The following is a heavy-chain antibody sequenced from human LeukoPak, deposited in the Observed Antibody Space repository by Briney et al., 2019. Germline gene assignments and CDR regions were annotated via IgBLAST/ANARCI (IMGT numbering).Heavy chain of an antibody. CDR3: ARVAYDSSGCYEGEAFDI. J-gene: IGHJ3*02. CDR2: IKKDGSEK. D-gene: IGHD3-22*01. Sequence: GGSLRLSCAASGFTFSSYWMSWVRQAPGKGLEWVANIKKDGSEKYYVDSVKGRFTISRDNAKNSLYLQMNSLRAEDTAVYYCARVAYDSSGCYEGEAFDIWGQGTMVTVSS. CDR1: GFTFSSYW. V-gene: IGHV3-7*01.